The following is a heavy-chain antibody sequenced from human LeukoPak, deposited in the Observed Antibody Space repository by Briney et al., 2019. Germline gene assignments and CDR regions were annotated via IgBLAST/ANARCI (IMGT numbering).Heavy chain of an antibody. CDR2: IYTSGST. CDR1: GYPISSGYY. CDR3: ARDLGRREHHQNWFDP. Sequence: PSETLSLTCTVSGYPISSGYYWSWIRQPAGKGLEWIGRIYTSGSTNYNPSLKSRVTMSVDTSKNQFSLKLSSVTAADTAVYYCARDLGRREHHQNWFDPWGQGTLVTVSS. D-gene: IGHD1-26*01. V-gene: IGHV4-4*07. J-gene: IGHJ5*02.